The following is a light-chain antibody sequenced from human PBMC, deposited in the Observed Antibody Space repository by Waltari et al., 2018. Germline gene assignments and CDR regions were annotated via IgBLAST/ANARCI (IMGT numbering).Light chain of an antibody. J-gene: IGLJ1*01. CDR1: NSNIGSNY. Sequence: QSVLIQPPSVSGSPGQRVTISCSRANSNIGSNYVCWFAHLPGEAPKLLVFRNDQRPSWVPGRFSGSKSGTSASLAISGLQSEDEADFYCATWDDSLGGAIFGPGTKVTVL. V-gene: IGLV1-47*01. CDR2: RND. CDR3: ATWDDSLGGAI.